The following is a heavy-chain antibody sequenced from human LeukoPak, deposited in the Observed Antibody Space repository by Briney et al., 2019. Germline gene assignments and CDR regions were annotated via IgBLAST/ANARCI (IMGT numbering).Heavy chain of an antibody. CDR3: ARPAIYDILTGSLPANAFDI. V-gene: IGHV1-18*01. D-gene: IGHD3-9*01. Sequence: ASVKVSCKASGYTFTSYGISWVRQAPGQGLEWMGWISAYNGNTNYAQKLQGRVTMTTDTSTSTAYMELRSPRSDDTAVYYCARPAIYDILTGSLPANAFDIWGQGTMVTVSS. J-gene: IGHJ3*02. CDR2: ISAYNGNT. CDR1: GYTFTSYG.